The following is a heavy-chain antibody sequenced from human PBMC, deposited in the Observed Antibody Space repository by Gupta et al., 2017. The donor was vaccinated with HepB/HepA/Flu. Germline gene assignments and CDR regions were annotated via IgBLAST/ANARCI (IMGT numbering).Heavy chain of an antibody. V-gene: IGHV3-33*01. Sequence: QVQLVQSGGGVVQPGRSLRLSCEASGFTFSSYGMHWVRQAPGKGLEWVAVIWYDGNNKYYADSVKGRFTISRDNSKNTLYLQMNSLRAEDTAVYYCARDPDTAARGVFDYWGQGSLVTVPS. J-gene: IGHJ4*02. CDR1: GFTFSSYG. CDR2: IWYDGNNK. D-gene: IGHD6-6*01. CDR3: ARDPDTAARGVFDY.